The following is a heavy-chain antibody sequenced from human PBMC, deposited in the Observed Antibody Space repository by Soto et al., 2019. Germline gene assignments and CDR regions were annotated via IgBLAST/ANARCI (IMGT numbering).Heavy chain of an antibody. J-gene: IGHJ4*02. CDR3: ARWSSGALYEY. Sequence: QIHLVQSGAEVRKPGASVNVSCKTSGYIFTNYGVSWVRQAPGEGLEVVAWISAYNGYPKYGQRFQGRVTLSTDTSTTTGYMELRNLRSDDTAGYYCARWSSGALYEYWGQGTLLTVSS. CDR2: ISAYNGYP. V-gene: IGHV1-18*04. CDR1: GYIFTNYG.